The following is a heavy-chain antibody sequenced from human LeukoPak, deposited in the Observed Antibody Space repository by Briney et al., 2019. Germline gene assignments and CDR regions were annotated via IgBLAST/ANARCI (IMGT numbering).Heavy chain of an antibody. J-gene: IGHJ5*02. V-gene: IGHV1-18*01. Sequence: GASVKVSCKASSYTLSSYGISWVRQAPGQGLEWMGWISAYNGNTDYAQKLQGRVTMTTDTSTSTAYMELRSLNSDDTAVYYCARDTGGDRWKRVLLWSNWFDPWGQGTLVTVSS. CDR3: ARDTGGDRWKRVLLWSNWFDP. D-gene: IGHD3-10*01. CDR2: ISAYNGNT. CDR1: SYTLSSYG.